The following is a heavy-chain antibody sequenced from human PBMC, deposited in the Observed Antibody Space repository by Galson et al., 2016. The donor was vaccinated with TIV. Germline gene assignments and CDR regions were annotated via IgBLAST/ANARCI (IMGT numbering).Heavy chain of an antibody. CDR3: ARATPSVFGIIMTLDS. CDR1: GDSVSSNSAA. J-gene: IGHJ4*02. Sequence: CAISGDSVSSNSAAWNWLRQSPSRGLEWLGRTLYRSKWYNDYAPSVNSRITINPDTSKNQFSLQLNSVTPEDTAVYYCARATPSVFGIIMTLDSWGQGTLVTVSS. V-gene: IGHV6-1*01. D-gene: IGHD3-16*01. CDR2: TLYRSKWYN.